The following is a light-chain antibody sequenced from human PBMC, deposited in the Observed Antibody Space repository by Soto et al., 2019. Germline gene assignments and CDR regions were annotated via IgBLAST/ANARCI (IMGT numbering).Light chain of an antibody. CDR2: GAS. CDR3: QQYNNWPPVT. J-gene: IGKJ4*01. V-gene: IGKV3-15*01. CDR1: QSVSSN. Sequence: EIVMTQSPATLSVSPGERATLSCRASQSVSSNLAWYQQKPGQAPRLLIYGASTRATGIPARFSGSGSGTEFNHNISSLQSEDFAVYYCQQYNNWPPVTFGGGTKVESK.